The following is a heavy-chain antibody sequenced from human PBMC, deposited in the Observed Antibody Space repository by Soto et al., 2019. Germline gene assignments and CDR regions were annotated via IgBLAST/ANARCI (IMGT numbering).Heavy chain of an antibody. Sequence: SETLSLTCAVSGGSISSGGYYWSWIRQPPGKGLEWIGYIYYSGSTNYNPSLKSRVTISVDTSKNQFSLKLSSVTAADTAVYYCAASRDGYNPGEPFDYWGQGTLVTVSS. CDR1: GGSISSGGYY. CDR2: IYYSGST. V-gene: IGHV4-61*08. CDR3: AASRDGYNPGEPFDY. D-gene: IGHD3-10*01. J-gene: IGHJ4*02.